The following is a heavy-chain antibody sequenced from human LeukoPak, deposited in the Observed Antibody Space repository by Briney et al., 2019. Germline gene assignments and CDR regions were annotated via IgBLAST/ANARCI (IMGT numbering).Heavy chain of an antibody. D-gene: IGHD3-10*01. CDR2: IGISSGPL. CDR1: GFTFNNYA. Sequence: GGSLRLSCGASGFTFNNYAMNRVRQTPGGRLEWVSFIGISSGPLLYADSVKGRFTISRDNAKASVYLQMNRLRAEDTAVYYCARAKGYTSSYSFDYRGQGILVTVSS. V-gene: IGHV3-48*04. J-gene: IGHJ4*02. CDR3: ARAKGYTSSYSFDY.